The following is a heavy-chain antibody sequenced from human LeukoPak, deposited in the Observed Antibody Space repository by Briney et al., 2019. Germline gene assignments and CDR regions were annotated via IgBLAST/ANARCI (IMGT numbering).Heavy chain of an antibody. CDR3: SRDSRDVNY. D-gene: IGHD3-10*01. Sequence: GGSLRLSCAASGFTFSSYWMHWVRQAPGKGLVWVSRTNPDGSSTDYADSVQGRFTVSRDNAKNTVHLQMNSLRADDTALYYCSRDSRDVNYWGQGTLVTVSS. CDR1: GFTFSSYW. CDR2: TNPDGSST. V-gene: IGHV3-74*01. J-gene: IGHJ4*02.